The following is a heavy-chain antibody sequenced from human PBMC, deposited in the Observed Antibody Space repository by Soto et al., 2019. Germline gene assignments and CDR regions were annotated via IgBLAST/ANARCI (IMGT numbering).Heavy chain of an antibody. Sequence: PSETLSLTCTVSGAPIANNSYFWGWVCQPPGKGLEWIGSDAYSGDTYKNPSQNSRVTVNVDTSNNLFSMKLTSVTAADTACYYCAKVVGDATSHNDFDSWGQGTLVTVSS. D-gene: IGHD2-15*01. V-gene: IGHV4-39*01. CDR2: DAYSGDT. J-gene: IGHJ4*02. CDR1: GAPIANNSYF. CDR3: AKVVGDATSHNDFDS.